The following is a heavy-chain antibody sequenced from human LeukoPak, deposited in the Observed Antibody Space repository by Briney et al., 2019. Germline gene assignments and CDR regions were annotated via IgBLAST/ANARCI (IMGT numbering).Heavy chain of an antibody. Sequence: TSETLSLTCTVSGGSISSSSYYWGWIRQPPGKGLEWIGSIYYSGSTYYNPSLKSRVTISVDTSKNQFSLKLSSVTAADTAIYYCARHGRMVIMSKFSTGIDQWGQGTLVTVSS. CDR3: ARHGRMVIMSKFSTGIDQ. D-gene: IGHD2-8*01. V-gene: IGHV4-39*01. CDR2: IYYSGST. CDR1: GGSISSSSYY. J-gene: IGHJ4*02.